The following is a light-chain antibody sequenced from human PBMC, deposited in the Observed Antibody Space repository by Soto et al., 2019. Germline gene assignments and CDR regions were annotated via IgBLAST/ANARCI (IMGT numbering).Light chain of an antibody. Sequence: EIVLTQSPATLSLSPGERATLYFSSSQSVSSYLAWYQQKPGQAPRLLIYDASNRATGIPARFSGSGSGTDFTLTISSLEPEDFAVYYCQRRSNWPPLTFGGGTKVDI. J-gene: IGKJ4*01. CDR1: QSVSSY. CDR3: QRRSNWPPLT. V-gene: IGKV3-11*01. CDR2: DAS.